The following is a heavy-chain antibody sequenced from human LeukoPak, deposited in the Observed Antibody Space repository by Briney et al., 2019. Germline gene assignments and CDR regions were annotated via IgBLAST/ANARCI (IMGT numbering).Heavy chain of an antibody. V-gene: IGHV1-18*01. Sequence: GASVKVSCKASGYSFTTYGVSWVRQAPGHGLEWMGWISAYNGNTDYPQKLQGRVTVTTDTSTSTAYMELRSLRSDDTAVYYCARGIYSDYWGQGTLVTVPS. CDR2: ISAYNGNT. J-gene: IGHJ4*02. CDR3: ARGIYSDY. CDR1: GYSFTTYG.